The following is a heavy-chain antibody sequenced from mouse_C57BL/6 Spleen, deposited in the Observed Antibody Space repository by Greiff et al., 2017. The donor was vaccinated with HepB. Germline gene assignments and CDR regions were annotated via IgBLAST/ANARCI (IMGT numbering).Heavy chain of an antibody. CDR3: ARSMNYGSSSFYAMDY. D-gene: IGHD1-1*01. V-gene: IGHV1-69*01. J-gene: IGHJ4*01. Sequence: VKLQQPGAELVMPGASVKLSCKASGYTFTSYWMHWVKQRPGPGLEWIGEIDPSDSYTNYNQKFKGKSTVTVDKSSSTAYMQLSSLTSEDSAVYDCARSMNYGSSSFYAMDYWGQGTSVTVSS. CDR1: GYTFTSYW. CDR2: IDPSDSYT.